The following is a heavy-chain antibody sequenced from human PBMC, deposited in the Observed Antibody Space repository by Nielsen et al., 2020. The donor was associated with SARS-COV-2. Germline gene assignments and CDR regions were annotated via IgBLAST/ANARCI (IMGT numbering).Heavy chain of an antibody. V-gene: IGHV3-74*01. D-gene: IGHD3-10*01. CDR3: ARWGSGSSYYFDY. CDR2: INFDGSST. Sequence: GESLKISCAASGFTFSTYWMHWVRHAPGKGLVWVSRINFDGSSTSYADSVKGRFTISRDNAKNTLYLQMNSLRAEDTAVHYCARWGSGSSYYFDYWGQGTLVTVSS. CDR1: GFTFSTYW. J-gene: IGHJ4*02.